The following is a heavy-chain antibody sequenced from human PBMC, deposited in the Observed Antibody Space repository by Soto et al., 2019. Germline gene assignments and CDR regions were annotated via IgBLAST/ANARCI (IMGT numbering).Heavy chain of an antibody. V-gene: IGHV1-8*01. Sequence: QVQLVQSGAEVKKPGASVKVSCKASGYTFTSYDINWVRQATGQGLEWMGWMNTNSGNTGYAQKFQGRVTMTKDPILDTAYKGLGSLISGHKALYYCAKGKSGRRSAGYECWGQGTLVTVSS. J-gene: IGHJ4*02. CDR1: GYTFTSYD. CDR3: AKGKSGRRSAGYEC. D-gene: IGHD3-3*01. CDR2: MNTNSGNT.